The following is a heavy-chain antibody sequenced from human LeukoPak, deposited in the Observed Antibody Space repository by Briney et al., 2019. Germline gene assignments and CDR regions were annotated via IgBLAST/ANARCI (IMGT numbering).Heavy chain of an antibody. CDR2: IYPKSGGT. Sequence: ASVKVSCKASGYSFSDYHIHWMRQAPGQGLEWMGWIYPKSGGTYYAQKFQGRVSLTSDTSINTVYMELNSLTSDDTAVYFCARENWIWDFWGQGTLVTVSS. CDR1: GYSFSDYH. V-gene: IGHV1-2*02. J-gene: IGHJ1*01. CDR3: ARENWIWDF. D-gene: IGHD1-1*01.